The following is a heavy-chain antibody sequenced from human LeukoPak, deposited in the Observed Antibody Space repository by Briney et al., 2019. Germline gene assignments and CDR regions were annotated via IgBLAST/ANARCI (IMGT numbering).Heavy chain of an antibody. CDR3: AKAHYDSSGYMGDYYYYMDV. D-gene: IGHD3-22*01. Sequence: GGSLRLSCAASGFTFSSYAMSWVRQAPGKGLERVSAISGSGGSTYYADSVKGRFTISRDNSKNTLYLQMNSLRAEDTAVYYCAKAHYDSSGYMGDYYYYMDVWGKGTTVTVSS. CDR1: GFTFSSYA. J-gene: IGHJ6*03. CDR2: ISGSGGST. V-gene: IGHV3-23*01.